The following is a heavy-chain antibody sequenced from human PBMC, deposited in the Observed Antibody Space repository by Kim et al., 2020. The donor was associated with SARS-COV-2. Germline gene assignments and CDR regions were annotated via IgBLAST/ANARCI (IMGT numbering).Heavy chain of an antibody. CDR2: MNPKSGNT. D-gene: IGHD6-19*01. V-gene: IGHV1-8*01. CDR1: GYTFSTYD. Sequence: ASVKVSCKASGYTFSTYDINWVRQAPGQGLEWMAWMNPKSGNTGFAQKFQGRVTLTRNTSSSTAYMELRGLRSDDMAIYYCARTRTWLQPFDFWGQGTLVTVAS. J-gene: IGHJ4*02. CDR3: ARTRTWLQPFDF.